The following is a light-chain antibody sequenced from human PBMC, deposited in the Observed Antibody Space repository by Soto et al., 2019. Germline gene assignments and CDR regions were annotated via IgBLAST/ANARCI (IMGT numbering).Light chain of an antibody. V-gene: IGLV2-14*01. Sequence: LTHPASVSDSPGHSITIAFTGTSSDVGGSNHVSWYQQHPGKAPKLMIYDVTNRPSGVSHRFSGSKSGSTASLIISGLQAEDEADYYCVSFTSSTTYVFGTGTKATVL. CDR3: VSFTSSTTYV. CDR1: SSDVGGSNH. J-gene: IGLJ1*01. CDR2: DVT.